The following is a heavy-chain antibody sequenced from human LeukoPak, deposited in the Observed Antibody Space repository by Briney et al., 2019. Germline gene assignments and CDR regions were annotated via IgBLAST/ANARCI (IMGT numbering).Heavy chain of an antibody. D-gene: IGHD6-6*01. CDR1: GGTFSSYA. J-gene: IGHJ2*01. CDR3: ARDRPYSSSPWWYFDL. CDR2: IIPIFGTA. V-gene: IGHV1-69*05. Sequence: SVKVSCKASGGTFSSYAISWVRQAPGQGLEWMGGIIPIFGTANYAQKFQGRVTITTDESTSTAYMELSSLRSEDTAVYYCARDRPYSSSPWWYFDLWGRGTLVTVSS.